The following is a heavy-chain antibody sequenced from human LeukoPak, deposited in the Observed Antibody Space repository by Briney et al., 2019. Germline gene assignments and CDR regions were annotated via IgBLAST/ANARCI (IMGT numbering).Heavy chain of an antibody. CDR3: AREKIGLWYFDL. CDR1: GGSFSGYY. J-gene: IGHJ2*01. Sequence: SETLSLTCAVYGGSFSGYYWSWIRQPPGKGLEWIGEINHSGSTNYNPSLKSRVTISVDTSKNQFSLKLGSVTAADTAVYYCAREKIGLWYFDLWGRGTLVTVSS. CDR2: INHSGST. D-gene: IGHD3-22*01. V-gene: IGHV4-34*01.